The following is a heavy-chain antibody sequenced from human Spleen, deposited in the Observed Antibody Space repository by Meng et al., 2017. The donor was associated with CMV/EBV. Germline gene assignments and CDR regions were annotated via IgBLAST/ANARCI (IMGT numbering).Heavy chain of an antibody. CDR1: GGTLSSYT. D-gene: IGHD2-15*01. CDR2: IIPILGIA. CDR3: ARDYPLYCSGGSCYPDPNYYYGMDV. Sequence: SVKVSCKASGGTLSSYTISWVRQAPGQGLEWMGRIIPILGIANYAQKFQGRVTITADKSTSTAYMELSSLRSEDTAVYYCARDYPLYCSGGSCYPDPNYYYGMDVWGQGTTVTVSS. V-gene: IGHV1-69*04. J-gene: IGHJ6*02.